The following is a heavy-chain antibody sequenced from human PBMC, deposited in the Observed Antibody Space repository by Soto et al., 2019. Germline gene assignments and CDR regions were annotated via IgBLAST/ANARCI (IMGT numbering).Heavy chain of an antibody. Sequence: PGGSLRFSCAASGFTVSSNYMSWVRQAPGKGLEWVSVIYSGGSTYYAAPVKGRFTVSRDDSKDTLWLQMNSLKTEDTAVYYCTTNFYSDHGMDVWGQGTTVTVSS. CDR1: GFTVSSNY. CDR2: IYSGGST. D-gene: IGHD4-17*01. CDR3: TTNFYSDHGMDV. V-gene: IGHV3-66*01. J-gene: IGHJ6*02.